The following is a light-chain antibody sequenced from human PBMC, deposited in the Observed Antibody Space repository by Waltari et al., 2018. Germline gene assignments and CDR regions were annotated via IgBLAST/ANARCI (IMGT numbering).Light chain of an antibody. V-gene: IGKV2-30*02. CDR2: KVS. J-gene: IGKJ1*01. CDR3: MQGTQWPRT. Sequence: DVVITQSPLSLPVTLRQSASISCRSSQSLVHSDGNTYLNWFQQRPGQSPRRLIYKVSRRDSGVPDRVSGSGSGTDFTLKISRVEAEDVGVYYCMQGTQWPRTFGQGTKVQIE. CDR1: QSLVHSDGNTY.